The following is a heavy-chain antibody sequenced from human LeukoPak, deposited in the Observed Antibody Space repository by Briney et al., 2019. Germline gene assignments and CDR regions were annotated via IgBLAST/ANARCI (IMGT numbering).Heavy chain of an antibody. CDR3: ARVQKERYSGYDSSSQNWFDP. CDR2: INHSGST. D-gene: IGHD5-12*01. CDR1: GGSFSGYY. V-gene: IGHV4-34*01. Sequence: PSETLSLTCAVYGGSFSGYYWSWIRQPPGKGLEWSGEINHSGSTNYNPSLKSRVTISVDTSKNQFSLQLSSVTAADTAVYYCARVQKERYSGYDSSSQNWFDPWGQGTLVTVSS. J-gene: IGHJ5*02.